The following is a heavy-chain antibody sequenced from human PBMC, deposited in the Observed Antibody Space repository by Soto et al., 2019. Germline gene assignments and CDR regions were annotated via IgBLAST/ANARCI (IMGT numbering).Heavy chain of an antibody. CDR2: VSHDGRNT. J-gene: IGHJ4*02. V-gene: IGHV3-30*18. Sequence: SLRLSCAASGFTFSDYAMHWVRQAPGKGLEWVAVVSHDGRNTHHADSVKGRFTISRDSSKNTVSLEMTSLRAEDTAVYYCAKRGRHWLVTSDLDNWGEGVLVTGFS. CDR1: GFTFSDYA. D-gene: IGHD6-19*01. CDR3: AKRGRHWLVTSDLDN.